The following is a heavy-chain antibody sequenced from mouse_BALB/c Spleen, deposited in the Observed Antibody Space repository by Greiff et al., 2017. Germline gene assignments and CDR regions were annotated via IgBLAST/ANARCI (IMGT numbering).Heavy chain of an antibody. V-gene: IGHV2-3*01. Sequence: VQLQQSGPGLVAPSQSLSITCTVSGFSLTSYGVSWVRQPPGKGLEWLGVIWGDGSTNYHSALISRLSISKDNSKSQVFLKLNSLQTDDTATDYCASITTVVAPFDGWGAGTTATVSA. J-gene: IGHJ1*01. CDR3: ASITTVVAPFDG. D-gene: IGHD1-1*01. CDR2: IWGDGST. CDR1: GFSLTSYG.